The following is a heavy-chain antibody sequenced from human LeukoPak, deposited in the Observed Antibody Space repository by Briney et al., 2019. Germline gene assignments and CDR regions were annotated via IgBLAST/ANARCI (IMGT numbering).Heavy chain of an antibody. CDR3: ARGRGGDSRTFDY. Sequence: PSETLSLTCAVSGDSISGYFWNWIRQAAGKGLEWIGRIYTTGSTKYNPSLQSRITMSVDTSKNQFSLNLNSVTAADTAVYYCARGRGGDSRTFDYWGQGTLVTVSS. D-gene: IGHD2-21*01. CDR2: IYTTGST. J-gene: IGHJ4*02. CDR1: GDSISGYF. V-gene: IGHV4-4*07.